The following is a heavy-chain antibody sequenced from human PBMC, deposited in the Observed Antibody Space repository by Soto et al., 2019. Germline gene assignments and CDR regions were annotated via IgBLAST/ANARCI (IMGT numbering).Heavy chain of an antibody. V-gene: IGHV2-5*02. CDR1: GFSLSTSGVG. D-gene: IGHD2-8*01. Sequence: QITLTESGPTLVKPTQTLTLTCTFSGFSLSTSGVGVGWIRQPPGKALEWLAVIYWDDDKRYSPSLKNRLTITKDTSKNHVVLTMTNIDAVDTATYYCAHKEPRMNHFEYWGQGTPVTVSS. CDR2: IYWDDDK. CDR3: AHKEPRMNHFEY. J-gene: IGHJ4*02.